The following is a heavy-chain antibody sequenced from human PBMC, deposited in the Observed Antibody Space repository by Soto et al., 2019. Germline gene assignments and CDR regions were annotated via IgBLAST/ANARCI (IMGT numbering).Heavy chain of an antibody. CDR3: AREGYKNFYYGMDV. CDR1: GASISGFY. D-gene: IGHD5-12*01. J-gene: IGHJ6*02. Sequence: LSLTCRVSGASISGFYWTWIRQCAGRGLEWIGHLYTNGSTNYNPSLKSRVTMSVDTSKNQFSLKLSSVTAADTALYYCAREGYKNFYYGMDVWGQGTPVTVSS. V-gene: IGHV4-4*07. CDR2: LYTNGST.